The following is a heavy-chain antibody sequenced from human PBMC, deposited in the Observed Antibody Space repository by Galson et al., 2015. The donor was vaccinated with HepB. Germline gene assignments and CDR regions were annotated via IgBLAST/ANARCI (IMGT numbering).Heavy chain of an antibody. CDR3: AKDIEARYYYYYGMDV. J-gene: IGHJ6*02. CDR1: GFTFDDYA. D-gene: IGHD6-6*01. CDR2: ISWNSGSI. Sequence: SLRLSCAASGFTFDDYAMHWVRQAPGKGLEWVSGISWNSGSIGYADSVKGRFTISRDNAKNSLYLQMNSLRAEDTALYYCAKDIEARYYYYYGMDVWGQGTTVTVSS. V-gene: IGHV3-9*01.